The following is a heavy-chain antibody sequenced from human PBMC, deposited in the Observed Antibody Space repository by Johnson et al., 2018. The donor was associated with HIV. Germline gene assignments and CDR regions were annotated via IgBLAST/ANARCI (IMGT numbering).Heavy chain of an antibody. V-gene: IGHV3-30*03. D-gene: IGHD3-3*01. Sequence: QVQLVESGGGAVQPGRSLRLSCVASGFSFSSYGMHWVRQAPGKGLEWVAVIYSGGTTDHYVESVTGRFTLSRDNSENTLYLQMNSLRAEDTAVYYCARDEGVTIFGGLSAFDIWGQGTMVTVSS. CDR2: IYSGGTTD. CDR1: GFSFSSYG. CDR3: ARDEGVTIFGGLSAFDI. J-gene: IGHJ3*02.